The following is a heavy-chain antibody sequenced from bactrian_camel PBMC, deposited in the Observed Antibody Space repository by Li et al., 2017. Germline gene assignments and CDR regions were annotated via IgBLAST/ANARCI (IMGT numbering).Heavy chain of an antibody. Sequence: VQLVESGGGSVQAGGSLRLSCSASGATSRRYHMAWFRQAPGKEREGIAYIGDDGETSIRSSVKGRFTISRDNHENTMHLQMNNLKPEDTAMYYCAAPLQAGRLRCPELTDTFRGPFAYWGQGTQVTVS. CDR3: AAPLQAGRLRCPELTDTFRGPFAY. V-gene: IGHV3S57*01. CDR2: IGDDGET. J-gene: IGHJ6*01. D-gene: IGHD2*01. CDR1: GATSRRYH.